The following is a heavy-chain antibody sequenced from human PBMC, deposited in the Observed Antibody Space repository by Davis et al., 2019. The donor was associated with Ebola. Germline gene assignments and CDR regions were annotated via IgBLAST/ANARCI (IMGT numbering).Heavy chain of an antibody. Sequence: GESLKISCAASGFTFSSYGMHWVRQAPGKGLEWVAVISKDGSSKYYADLVKGRFTISRDNSKNTLYLQMNSLRADDTALYSCAKESVRDTMIWGFDSWGQGTLVTVSS. V-gene: IGHV3-30*18. CDR2: ISKDGSSK. J-gene: IGHJ4*02. CDR1: GFTFSSYG. CDR3: AKESVRDTMIWGFDS. D-gene: IGHD3-10*01.